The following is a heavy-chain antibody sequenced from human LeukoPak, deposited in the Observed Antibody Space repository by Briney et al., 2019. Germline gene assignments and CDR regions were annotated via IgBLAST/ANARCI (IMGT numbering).Heavy chain of an antibody. V-gene: IGHV1-2*02. D-gene: IGHD3-10*01. J-gene: IGHJ4*02. CDR3: ARWRPYGSGNYYFDN. Sequence: GASVKVSCKTSGYTFADYYVHWVRQAPGQGLEWMGWINPNTGVSNYAQKFEGRVTMTRDTSITTAYMELSSLRSDDTAVFYCARWRPYGSGNYYFDNWGQGTLVTVSS. CDR1: GYTFADYY. CDR2: INPNTGVS.